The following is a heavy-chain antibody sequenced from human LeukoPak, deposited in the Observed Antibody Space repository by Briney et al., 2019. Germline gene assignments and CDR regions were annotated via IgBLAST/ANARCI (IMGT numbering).Heavy chain of an antibody. Sequence: ASVKVSCKASGYTFTSYGISWVRQAPGQGLEWMGWISAYNGNTNYAQKLQGRVTMTTDTSTSTAYMELRSLRSDDTAVYYCARGTSQGYCGGGDCYGAFDIWGQGTMVTVSS. CDR1: GYTFTSYG. D-gene: IGHD2-15*01. J-gene: IGHJ3*02. V-gene: IGHV1-18*01. CDR3: ARGTSQGYCGGGDCYGAFDI. CDR2: ISAYNGNT.